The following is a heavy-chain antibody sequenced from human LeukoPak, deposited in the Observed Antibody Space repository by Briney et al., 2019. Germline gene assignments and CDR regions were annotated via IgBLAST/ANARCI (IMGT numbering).Heavy chain of an antibody. CDR3: ARDGVGATKRGAFDY. D-gene: IGHD1-26*01. V-gene: IGHV1-69*13. CDR2: IIPIFDTA. J-gene: IGHJ4*02. CDR1: GGTFSSYA. Sequence: SVKVSCKASGGTFSSYAISWVRQAPGQGLEWMGGIIPIFDTANYAQKFQGRVTITADESTSTAYMELSSLKSEDTAVYYCARDGVGATKRGAFDYWGRGTLVTVSS.